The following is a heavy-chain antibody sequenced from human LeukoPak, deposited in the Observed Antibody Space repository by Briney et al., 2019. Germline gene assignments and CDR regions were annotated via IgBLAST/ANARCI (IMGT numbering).Heavy chain of an antibody. CDR1: GYSFTDFY. D-gene: IGHD4-23*01. Sequence: GASVKVSCKASGYSFTDFYIHWMRQASGQGLEWMGIINPSGGTTKYEQKFQGRVTMTRDTSSSTVYMELTSLTSEDTAFYYCARSDFGGNSSPMFWGQGTLVTVSS. J-gene: IGHJ4*02. V-gene: IGHV1-46*01. CDR3: ARSDFGGNSSPMF. CDR2: INPSGGTT.